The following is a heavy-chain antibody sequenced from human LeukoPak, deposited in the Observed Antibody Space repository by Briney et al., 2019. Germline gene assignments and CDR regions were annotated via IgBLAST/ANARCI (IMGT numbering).Heavy chain of an antibody. J-gene: IGHJ5*02. CDR3: AKSIAARPWWFDP. CDR2: IYASGST. V-gene: IGHV4-4*07. Sequence: SETLSLTCTVSGGSISSYYWSWIRQPAGKGLEWIGRIYASGSTNYNPSLKSRVTISVDTSKNQFSLKLSSVTAADTAVYYCAKSIAARPWWFDPWGQGTLVTVSS. CDR1: GGSISSYY. D-gene: IGHD6-6*01.